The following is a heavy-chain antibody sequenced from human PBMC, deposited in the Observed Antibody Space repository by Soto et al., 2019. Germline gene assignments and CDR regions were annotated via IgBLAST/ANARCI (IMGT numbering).Heavy chain of an antibody. D-gene: IGHD2-2*01. V-gene: IGHV3-21*01. CDR3: ATLRDCSSTSCYYNWFDP. J-gene: IGHJ5*02. CDR2: ISISSSYI. CDR1: GFTFSSYS. Sequence: NPGGSLRLSCAASGFTFSSYSMNWVRQAPGKGLEWVSSISISSSYIYYADSVKGRFTISRDNAKNSLYLQMNSLRAEDTAVYYCATLRDCSSTSCYYNWFDPWGQGTLVTVSS.